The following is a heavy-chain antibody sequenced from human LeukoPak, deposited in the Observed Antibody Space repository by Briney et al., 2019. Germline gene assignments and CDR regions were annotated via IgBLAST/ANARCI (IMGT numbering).Heavy chain of an antibody. CDR1: GGSISSYY. J-gene: IGHJ4*02. CDR2: IYYSGST. CDR3: ARGAGSSGPLDY. Sequence: SETLSLTCTVSGGSISSYYWSWIRQPPGKGLEWIGYIYYSGSTYYNPSLKSRVTISVDTSKSQFSLMLSSVTAADTAVYYCARGAGSSGPLDYWGQGTLVTVSS. V-gene: IGHV4-59*01. D-gene: IGHD6-19*01.